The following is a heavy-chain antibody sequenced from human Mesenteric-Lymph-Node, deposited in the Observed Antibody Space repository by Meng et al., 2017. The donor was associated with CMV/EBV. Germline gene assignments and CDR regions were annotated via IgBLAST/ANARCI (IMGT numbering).Heavy chain of an antibody. D-gene: IGHD2-21*01. J-gene: IGHJ4*02. CDR1: GFTFRSYT. Sequence: LSLSWAASGFTFRSYTMNWVRQAPGKGLEWVSSISSSSSSIYYADSVKGRFTISRDNAKNSLYLQMNSLRAEDTAVYYCARALFYWGQGTLVTVSS. V-gene: IGHV3-21*01. CDR2: ISSSSSSI. CDR3: ARALFY.